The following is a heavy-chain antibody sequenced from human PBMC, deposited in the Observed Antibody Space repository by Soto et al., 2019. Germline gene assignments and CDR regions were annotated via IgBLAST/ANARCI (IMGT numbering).Heavy chain of an antibody. Sequence: GESLKISCKGSGYGFSDYWIAWVRQMPVKGLEWMGIIYPGDSATTYSPSFQGQVTISADKSISTAYLQWITLKASDTAIYYCARRRSGPTHSYYGLDVWGHGTSVTVS. CDR2: IYPGDSAT. V-gene: IGHV5-51*01. J-gene: IGHJ6*02. CDR1: GYGFSDYW. CDR3: ARRRSGPTHSYYGLDV.